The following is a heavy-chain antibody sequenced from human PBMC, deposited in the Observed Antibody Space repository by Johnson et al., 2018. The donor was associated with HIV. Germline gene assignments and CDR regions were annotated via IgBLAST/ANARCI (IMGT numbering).Heavy chain of an antibody. CDR1: GFTFSSYA. Sequence: QVQLVESGGGVVQPGRSLRLSCAASGFTFSSYAMHWVRQAPGKGLEWVAVISYAGSNKYYADSVQGRFPISRDNSKNTLYLQMNSLRAEDTAVYYCARACRDGYTCDVFDIWGQGTMVTVSS. V-gene: IGHV3-30-3*01. D-gene: IGHD5-24*01. J-gene: IGHJ3*02. CDR3: ARACRDGYTCDVFDI. CDR2: ISYAGSNK.